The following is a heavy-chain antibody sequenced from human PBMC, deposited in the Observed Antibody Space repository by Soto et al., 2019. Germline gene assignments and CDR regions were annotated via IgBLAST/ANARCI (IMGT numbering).Heavy chain of an antibody. Sequence: QVQLVQSGSEVKQPGASVKVSCKASGDTLATYGISWVRQAPGQGPEGMGWISTDNGDTKYEQKFQGRVTMTTDTSVNTAYLDLRSLSSDDTAIYYCAREYCDTTSCYGGDYWGQGTLVAVSS. D-gene: IGHD2-2*01. CDR3: AREYCDTTSCYGGDY. CDR2: ISTDNGDT. V-gene: IGHV1-18*01. J-gene: IGHJ4*02. CDR1: GDTLATYG.